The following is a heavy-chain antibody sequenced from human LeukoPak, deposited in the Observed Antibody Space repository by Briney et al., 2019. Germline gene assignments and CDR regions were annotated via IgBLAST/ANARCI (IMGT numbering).Heavy chain of an antibody. CDR3: ARDIHYGNFDY. CDR1: GLILSNFG. D-gene: IGHD3-10*01. J-gene: IGHJ4*02. CDR2: ISYDGGNK. Sequence: GGSLRLSCTASGLILSNFGMHWVRQAPGKGLEWVALISYDGGNKYYADSVKGRFTISSDNSKNTLYLQMNSLRAEDTALYYCARDIHYGNFDYWGQGTLVTVSS. V-gene: IGHV3-30*19.